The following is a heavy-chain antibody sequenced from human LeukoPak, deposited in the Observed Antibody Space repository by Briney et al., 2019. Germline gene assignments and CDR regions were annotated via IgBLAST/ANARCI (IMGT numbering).Heavy chain of an antibody. CDR3: TAGIAARPYYYYYYMDV. V-gene: IGHV3-15*01. J-gene: IGHJ6*03. CDR2: IKSKTDGGTT. Sequence: GGSLRLSCAASGFTFSNAWMSWVRQAPGKGLEWVGRIKSKTDGGTTDYAAPVKGRFTISTDDSKNTLYLQMNSLKTEDTAVYYCTAGIAARPYYYYYYMDVWGKGTTVTVSS. CDR1: GFTFSNAW. D-gene: IGHD6-6*01.